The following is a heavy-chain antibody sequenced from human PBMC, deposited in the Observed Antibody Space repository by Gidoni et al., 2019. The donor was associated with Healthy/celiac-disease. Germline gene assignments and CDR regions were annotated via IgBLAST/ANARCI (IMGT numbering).Heavy chain of an antibody. D-gene: IGHD3-22*01. CDR2: ISAYNGNT. V-gene: IGHV1-18*04. CDR1: GYTFTSYG. Sequence: QVQLVQSGPEVKKPGASVKVSCKPSGYTFTSYGITWGRQAPGQGLEWLGWISAYNGNTNYAQKVQGRVTMTTDTSTTTAYMELRSLRSDDTAVYYCARAHYYDSSGYYSGDFDYWGQGTLVTVSS. CDR3: ARAHYYDSSGYYSGDFDY. J-gene: IGHJ4*02.